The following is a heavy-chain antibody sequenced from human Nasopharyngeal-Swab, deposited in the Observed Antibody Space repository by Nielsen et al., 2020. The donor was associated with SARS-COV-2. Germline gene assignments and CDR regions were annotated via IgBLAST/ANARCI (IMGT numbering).Heavy chain of an antibody. CDR1: GGSISSSSYY. CDR3: ARLGGDSGYDERAFDY. D-gene: IGHD5-12*01. CDR2: IYYSGST. Sequence: SETLSLTCTVSGGSISSSSYYWGWIRQPPGKGLEWIGSIYYSGSTHYNPSLKSRVTISVDTSKNQFSLKLSSVTAADTAVYYCARLGGDSGYDERAFDYWGQGTLVTVSS. J-gene: IGHJ4*02. V-gene: IGHV4-39*01.